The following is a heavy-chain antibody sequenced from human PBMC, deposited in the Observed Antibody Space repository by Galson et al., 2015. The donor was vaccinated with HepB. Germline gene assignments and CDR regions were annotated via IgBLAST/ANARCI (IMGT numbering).Heavy chain of an antibody. V-gene: IGHV3-33*01. CDR2: IWYDGSNK. D-gene: IGHD4-17*01. CDR1: GFTFTAHG. J-gene: IGHJ6*03. Sequence: SLRLSCAASGFTFTAHGMHWVRQAPGKGLEWVAIIWYDGSNKYYVDSVKGRFTISRDNSKNTLYLQMHSLRVEDTAVYYCARDPSDGDYGYYMDVWGKGTTVTVSS. CDR3: ARDPSDGDYGYYMDV.